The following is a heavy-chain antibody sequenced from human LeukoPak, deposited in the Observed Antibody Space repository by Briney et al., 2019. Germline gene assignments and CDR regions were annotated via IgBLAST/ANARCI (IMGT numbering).Heavy chain of an antibody. D-gene: IGHD6-13*01. V-gene: IGHV3-11*01. CDR3: ASESYSSSWPRGGSWFHH. J-gene: IGHJ5*02. Sequence: GGSLRLSCAASGFTFSDYYMSWLRQAPGKGLEWVSYISSSGSTIYYADSVKGRFTIYRDNTKNSLYLQMNSLRAEDTAVYYCASESYSSSWPRGGSWFHHWGQGTLVTVSS. CDR2: ISSSGSTI. CDR1: GFTFSDYY.